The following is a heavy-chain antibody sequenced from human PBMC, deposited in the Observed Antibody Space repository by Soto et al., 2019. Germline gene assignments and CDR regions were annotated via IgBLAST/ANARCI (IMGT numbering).Heavy chain of an antibody. J-gene: IGHJ6*02. CDR3: ARAYSRILLGETYYYGMDV. D-gene: IGHD3-10*02. V-gene: IGHV3-7*01. CDR1: GFTFSSYW. Sequence: EVQLVESGGGLVQPGGSLRLSCAASGFTFSSYWMSWVRQAPGKGLEWVANIKQDGSEKYYVDSVKGRFTISRDNAKNSLYLQMNSLRAEDTAVYYCARAYSRILLGETYYYGMDVWGQGTTVTVSS. CDR2: IKQDGSEK.